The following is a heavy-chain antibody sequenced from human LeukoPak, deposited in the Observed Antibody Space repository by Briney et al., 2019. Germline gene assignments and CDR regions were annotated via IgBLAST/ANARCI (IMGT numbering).Heavy chain of an antibody. Sequence: GGSLRLPCAVAGITLSNYGMTWVRQAPGKGLEWVAGISDSGGRTNYADSVKGRFTISRDNPKNTLYLQMNSLRAEDTAVYFCAKRGVVIRVILVGFHKEAYYFDSWGQGVLVTVSS. CDR3: AKRGVVIRVILVGFHKEAYYFDS. J-gene: IGHJ4*02. CDR1: GITLSNYG. V-gene: IGHV3-23*01. D-gene: IGHD3-22*01. CDR2: ISDSGGRT.